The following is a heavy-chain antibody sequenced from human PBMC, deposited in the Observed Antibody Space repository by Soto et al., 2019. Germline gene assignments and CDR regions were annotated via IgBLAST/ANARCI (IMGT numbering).Heavy chain of an antibody. V-gene: IGHV3-33*01. D-gene: IGHD4-17*01. CDR3: ARDAGGDFEYGMDV. CDR2: IWYDGSNK. J-gene: IGHJ6*02. CDR1: GFTFSSYG. Sequence: QVQLVESGGGVVQPGRSLRLSCAASGFTFSSYGMHWVRQAPGKGLEWVAVIWYDGSNKYYADSVKGRFTISRDNSKNTLYLQMNSLRAEDTAVYYCARDAGGDFEYGMDVWGQGTTVTVSS.